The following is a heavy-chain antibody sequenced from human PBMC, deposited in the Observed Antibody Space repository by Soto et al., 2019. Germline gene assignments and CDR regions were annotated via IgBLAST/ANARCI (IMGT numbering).Heavy chain of an antibody. Sequence: SVKVSCKASGGTFSSYAISWVRQAPGQGLEWMGGIIPIFGTANYAQKFQGRVTITADESTSTAYMELSSLRSEDTAVYYCARQVGLMITSSHWFDPWGQGTLVTVSS. CDR3: ARQVGLMITSSHWFDP. J-gene: IGHJ5*02. V-gene: IGHV1-69*13. D-gene: IGHD3-16*01. CDR2: IIPIFGTA. CDR1: GGTFSSYA.